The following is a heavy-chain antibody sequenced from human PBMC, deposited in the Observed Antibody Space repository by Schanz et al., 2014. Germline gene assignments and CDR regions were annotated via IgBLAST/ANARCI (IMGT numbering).Heavy chain of an antibody. CDR3: AKDPSHGDYDYYFDY. V-gene: IGHV3-23*04. CDR1: GFTFSDHY. Sequence: EVQLVESGGGLVQPRGSLRLSCAASGFTFSDHYMDWVRQAPGKGLEWVSALSGSGGSTYYADSVKGRFTISRDNSKNTLYLQMNSLRAEDTAVYYCAKDPSHGDYDYYFDYWGQGTLVTVSS. CDR2: LSGSGGST. D-gene: IGHD3-22*01. J-gene: IGHJ4*02.